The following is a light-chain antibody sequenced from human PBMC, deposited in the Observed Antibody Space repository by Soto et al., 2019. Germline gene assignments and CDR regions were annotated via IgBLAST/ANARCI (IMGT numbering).Light chain of an antibody. J-gene: IGKJ1*01. V-gene: IGKV1-5*01. CDR2: DAS. CDR3: LQYNGYYRT. CDR1: QTISGW. Sequence: DIQMTQSPSTLSASVGDTVTITCLASQTISGWLAWYQQRPGKAPNLLIFDASTLESGVPSRFSGSGSGTTFTLTISSLQSDDFATYYCLQYNGYYRTFGQGTKV.